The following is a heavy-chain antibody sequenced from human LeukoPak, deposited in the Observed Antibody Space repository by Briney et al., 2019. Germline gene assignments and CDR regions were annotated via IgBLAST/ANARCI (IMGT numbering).Heavy chain of an antibody. J-gene: IGHJ4*02. V-gene: IGHV3-30*04. D-gene: IGHD6-19*01. CDR2: ISYDGSNK. CDR1: GFTFSSYA. Sequence: GSLRLSCAASGFTFSSYAMHWVRQAPGKGLEWVAVISYDGSNKYYADSVKGRFTISRDNSKNTLYLQMNSLRAEDTAVYYCARDGEKQWLGPFDYWGQGTLVTVSS. CDR3: ARDGEKQWLGPFDY.